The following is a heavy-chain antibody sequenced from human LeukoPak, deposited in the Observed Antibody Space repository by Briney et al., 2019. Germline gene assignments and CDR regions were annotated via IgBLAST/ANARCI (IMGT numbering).Heavy chain of an antibody. Sequence: SETLSLTCTVSGGSISSSSYYWGWIRQPPGKGMEWIGNIYYSGSTYYDPSLESRVTISVDTSKNQFSLKLSSVTAADTAVYYCARVVRFGELFNYYYYYMDVWGKGTTVTVSS. J-gene: IGHJ6*03. D-gene: IGHD3-10*01. CDR3: ARVVRFGELFNYYYYYMDV. CDR2: IYYSGST. V-gene: IGHV4-39*07. CDR1: GGSISSSSYY.